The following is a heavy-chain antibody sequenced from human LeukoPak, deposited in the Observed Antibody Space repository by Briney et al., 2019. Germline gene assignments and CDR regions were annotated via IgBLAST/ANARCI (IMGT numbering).Heavy chain of an antibody. CDR2: TYYRSKWYN. Sequence: SQTLSLTCAISGDSVSSNGAAWNWIRQSPSRGLEWLGRTYYRSKWYNDYAVSVKSRITINPDTSKNQFSLQLNSVTPEDTAVYYCARDRATVTTGPDDAFDIWGQGTMVTVSS. CDR3: ARDRATVTTGPDDAFDI. J-gene: IGHJ3*02. D-gene: IGHD4-17*01. CDR1: GDSVSSNGAA. V-gene: IGHV6-1*01.